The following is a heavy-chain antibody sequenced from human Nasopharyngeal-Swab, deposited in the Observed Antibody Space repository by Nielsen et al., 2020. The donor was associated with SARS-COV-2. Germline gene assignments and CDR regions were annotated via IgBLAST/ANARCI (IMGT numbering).Heavy chain of an antibody. CDR2: IYHSGST. Sequence: WIRQPPGKGLEWIGEIYHSGSTDYNPSLKSRVTISVDKSKNQFSLKLSSVTAADTAVYYCARAPWFDPWGQGTLVTVSS. CDR3: ARAPWFDP. V-gene: IGHV4-4*02. J-gene: IGHJ5*02.